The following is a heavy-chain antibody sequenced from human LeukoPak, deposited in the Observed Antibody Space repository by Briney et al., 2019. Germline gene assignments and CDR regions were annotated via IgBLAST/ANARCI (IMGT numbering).Heavy chain of an antibody. J-gene: IGHJ4*02. CDR2: ISSSSSPI. V-gene: IGHV3-48*02. CDR3: ARVKSSGSYNDDY. Sequence: PGGSLRLSCAVSGFTFSSYSMNWVRQAPGKGLEWVSYISSSSSPIYYADSVKGRFTISRDNAKNSLYLQMNSLRDEDTAVYYCARVKSSGSYNDDYWGQGTLVTVS. D-gene: IGHD1-26*01. CDR1: GFTFSSYS.